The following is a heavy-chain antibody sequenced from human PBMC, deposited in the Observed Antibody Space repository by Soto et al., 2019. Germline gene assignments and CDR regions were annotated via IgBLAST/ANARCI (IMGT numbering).Heavy chain of an antibody. J-gene: IGHJ4*02. CDR1: GYSLTSYW. CDR3: ATSTGTIGQIRRGGFGY. V-gene: IGHV5-51*01. CDR2: IYPGDSDT. Sequence: GESLKISCKGSGYSLTSYWIGWVRQMPGKGLEWMGIIYPGDSDTRYSPSFQGQVTISADKSISTAYLQWSSLKASDTAMYYCATSTGTIGQIRRGGFGYWGQGTLVTVSS. D-gene: IGHD3-16*01.